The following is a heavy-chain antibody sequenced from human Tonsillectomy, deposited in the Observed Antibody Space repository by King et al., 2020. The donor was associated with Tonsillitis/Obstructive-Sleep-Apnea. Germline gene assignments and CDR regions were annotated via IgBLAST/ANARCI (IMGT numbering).Heavy chain of an antibody. J-gene: IGHJ4*02. Sequence: TLKESGPTLVKPTQTLTLTCTFSGFSLTTSGVDVGWIRQPPGKALEWLALMYWDGDKRYSPSLKSRLTITKDTSKNQVVLTMTNMDPVDTATYYCAHRSGALWSAYFDYWGQGTLVTVSS. CDR2: MYWDGDK. D-gene: IGHD3-3*01. CDR1: GFSLTTSGVD. CDR3: AHRSGALWSAYFDY. V-gene: IGHV2-5*02.